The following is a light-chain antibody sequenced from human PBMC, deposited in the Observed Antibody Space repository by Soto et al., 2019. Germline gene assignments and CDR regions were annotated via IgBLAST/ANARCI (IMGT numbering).Light chain of an antibody. CDR2: GVS. CDR1: QSVSSGY. Sequence: EHVLTQSPGTLSLSPGERATLSCRASQSVSSGYLAWYQQKPGQAPRLLIYGVSSRATGIPDRFSGSGSGTDFTLTISRLEPEDFAVYFCQQYDVSVRTFGQGTKVEIK. CDR3: QQYDVSVRT. J-gene: IGKJ1*01. V-gene: IGKV3-20*01.